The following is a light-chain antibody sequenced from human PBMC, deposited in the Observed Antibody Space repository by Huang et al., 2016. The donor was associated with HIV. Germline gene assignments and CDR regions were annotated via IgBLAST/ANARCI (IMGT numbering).Light chain of an antibody. CDR1: QGIGNS. Sequence: DIQMTQSASSLSASVGDRVTITCRASQGIGNSLAWYQQKPEKAPRLLLYATSRLESGVPSRVSGSGSGTHYTLTISTLQPEDIASYYCQQYHGIPWTFGQGTKVEIK. CDR3: QQYHGIPWT. J-gene: IGKJ1*01. CDR2: ATS. V-gene: IGKV1-NL1*01.